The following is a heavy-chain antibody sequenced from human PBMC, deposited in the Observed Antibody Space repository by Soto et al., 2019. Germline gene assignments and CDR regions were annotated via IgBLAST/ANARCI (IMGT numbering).Heavy chain of an antibody. CDR3: ARGLTILGEVITRSDY. J-gene: IGHJ4*01. Sequence: SETLALTCAVYGGSFSGYYWSWIRQPPGKGLEWIGEINHSGSTNYSPGLKSRVTISVDPSRNQFCLKLSSVTAADTAVYYCARGLTILGEVITRSDYCGHGTLDTGS. V-gene: IGHV4-34*01. CDR1: GGSFSGYY. D-gene: IGHD3-10*01. CDR2: INHSGST.